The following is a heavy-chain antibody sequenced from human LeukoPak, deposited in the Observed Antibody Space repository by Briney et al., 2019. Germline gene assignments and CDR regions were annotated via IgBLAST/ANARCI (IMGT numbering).Heavy chain of an antibody. D-gene: IGHD3-22*01. CDR1: GDSVSRSDSY. CDR2: IYYSGRT. V-gene: IGHV4-39*01. Sequence: PSETLSLTCTIFGDSVSRSDSYWDWIRQPPGKGLEWIGTIYYSGRTYYSPSLKSRVTLSVDMSSNQFSLTLSSVTAADTALYFCARRRYYDSSGYLEWGQGTLVTVSS. J-gene: IGHJ1*01. CDR3: ARRRYYDSSGYLE.